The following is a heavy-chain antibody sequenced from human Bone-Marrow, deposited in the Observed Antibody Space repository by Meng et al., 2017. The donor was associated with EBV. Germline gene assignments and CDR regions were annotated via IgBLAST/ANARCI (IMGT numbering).Heavy chain of an antibody. J-gene: IGHJ5*02. CDR2: IYYSGST. D-gene: IGHD1-26*01. V-gene: IGHV4-30-4*01. Sequence: HVERTEPGPALVKPSQTLSPPCAVSGGSISSGGYYWSWIRQPPGKGLEWIGYIYYSGSTYYNPSLKSRVTISVDTSKNQFSLKLSSVTAADTAVYYCARHPGGMNWFDPWGQGTLVTVSS. CDR1: GGSISSGGYY. CDR3: ARHPGGMNWFDP.